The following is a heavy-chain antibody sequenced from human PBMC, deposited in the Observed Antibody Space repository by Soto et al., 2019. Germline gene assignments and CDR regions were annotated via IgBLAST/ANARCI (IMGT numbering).Heavy chain of an antibody. V-gene: IGHV3-23*01. J-gene: IGHJ4*02. CDR3: ARGAYYDILTGYYIAPFY. D-gene: IGHD3-9*01. Sequence: EVQLLESGGGWVQPGGSLRLSCATSGFTFSSYPMNWVRQAPGKGLEWVSGISAGGDSTYYADSVKGRFTIFRDNSKNSVYLQMNSLRAEDTAVYYCARGAYYDILTGYYIAPFYWGQGTLVTVSS. CDR1: GFTFSSYP. CDR2: ISAGGDST.